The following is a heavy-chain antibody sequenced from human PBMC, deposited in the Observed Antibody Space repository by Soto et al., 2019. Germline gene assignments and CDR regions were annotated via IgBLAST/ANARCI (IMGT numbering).Heavy chain of an antibody. CDR2: IIPIFGTA. CDR3: ARDIYYDSSGYYYYYGMDV. V-gene: IGHV1-69*01. Sequence: QVQLVQSGAEVKKPGSSVKVSCKASGGTFSSYAISWVRQAPGQGLEWMGGIIPIFGTANYAQKFQGRVTITADESTSTGYIELSSLRSEDTAVYYCARDIYYDSSGYYYYYGMDVWGQGTTVTVSS. CDR1: GGTFSSYA. J-gene: IGHJ6*02. D-gene: IGHD3-22*01.